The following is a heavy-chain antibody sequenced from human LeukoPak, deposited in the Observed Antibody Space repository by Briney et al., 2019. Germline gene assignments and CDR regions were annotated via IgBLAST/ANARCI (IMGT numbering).Heavy chain of an antibody. Sequence: GGSLRLSCAASGFTFSSYGMSWVRQAPGKGLEWVSAISGSGGSTYYADSVKGRFTISRDNSKNTLYLQMNSLRAEDTAVYYCANYYYGSGSFLDWGQGTLVTVSS. CDR2: ISGSGGST. V-gene: IGHV3-23*01. J-gene: IGHJ4*02. CDR3: ANYYYGSGSFLD. D-gene: IGHD3-10*01. CDR1: GFTFSSYG.